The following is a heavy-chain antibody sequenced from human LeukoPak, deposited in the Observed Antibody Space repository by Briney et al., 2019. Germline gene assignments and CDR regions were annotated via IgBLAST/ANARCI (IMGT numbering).Heavy chain of an antibody. CDR1: GFTFSRYW. CDR3: ARDLTMLVPGVFDI. V-gene: IGHV3-7*01. J-gene: IGHJ3*02. CDR2: IKPVGSES. D-gene: IGHD3-22*01. Sequence: TGGSLRISCAILGFTFSRYWMTLVSQAPGVGLDRVAIIKPVGSESYYGESVKGRFTISRDNAKDSLYLQMKSLRAEDTAVYYCARDLTMLVPGVFDIWGHGTTVIVSS.